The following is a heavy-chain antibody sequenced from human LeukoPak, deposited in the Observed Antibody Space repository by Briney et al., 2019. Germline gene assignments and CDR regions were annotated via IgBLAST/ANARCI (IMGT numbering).Heavy chain of an antibody. J-gene: IGHJ4*02. D-gene: IGHD3-22*01. V-gene: IGHV3-30*04. CDR3: ARDLGYYDSSGILGY. CDR2: ISYDGSNK. Sequence: TGRSLRLSCAASGFTFSSYAMHWVRQAPGKGLEWVAVISYDGSNKYYADSVKGRFTISRDNSKNTLYLQMNSLRAEDTAVYYCARDLGYYDSSGILGYWGQGTLVTVSS. CDR1: GFTFSSYA.